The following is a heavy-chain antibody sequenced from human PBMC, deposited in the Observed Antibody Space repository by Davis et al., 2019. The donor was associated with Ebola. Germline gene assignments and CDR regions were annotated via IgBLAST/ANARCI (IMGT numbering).Heavy chain of an antibody. Sequence: ASVKVSCKASGYTFINYGLVWVRQAPGQGLEWMGWINTNTGKPTYAKGFTGRFVFSLDTTVNMAYLLINSLKTEDAAVYYCATLPDVWGQGTMVTVSS. J-gene: IGHJ3*01. CDR2: INTNTGKP. CDR1: GYTFINYG. CDR3: ATLPDV. V-gene: IGHV7-4-1*04.